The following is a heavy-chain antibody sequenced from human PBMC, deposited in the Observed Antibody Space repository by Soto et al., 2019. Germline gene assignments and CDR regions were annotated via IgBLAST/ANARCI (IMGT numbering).Heavy chain of an antibody. J-gene: IGHJ4*02. CDR2: IYHSGST. Sequence: SETLSLTCAVSGYSISSGYYWGWIRQPPGKGLEWIGSIYHSGSTYYNPSLKSRVTISVDTSKNQFSLKLSSVTAADTAVYYCARDSEYYDSSGYYYDWGQGTLVTVSS. V-gene: IGHV4-38-2*02. D-gene: IGHD3-22*01. CDR1: GYSISSGYY. CDR3: ARDSEYYDSSGYYYD.